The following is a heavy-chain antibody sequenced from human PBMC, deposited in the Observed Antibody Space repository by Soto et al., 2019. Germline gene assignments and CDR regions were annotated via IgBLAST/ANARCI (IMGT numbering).Heavy chain of an antibody. CDR3: ARLTYCTTTSCYTTRSYYYGMDV. V-gene: IGHV5-51*01. Sequence: PGESLKISCKGSGYSFSNPWIAWVRQMPGKGLEWMGIIYPGDSDTRYSPSFQGQVTISADKSISTAYLQWSTLKASDTAMYYCARLTYCTTTSCYTTRSYYYGMDVWGQGTTVTVS. J-gene: IGHJ6*02. CDR2: IYPGDSDT. D-gene: IGHD2-2*02. CDR1: GYSFSNPW.